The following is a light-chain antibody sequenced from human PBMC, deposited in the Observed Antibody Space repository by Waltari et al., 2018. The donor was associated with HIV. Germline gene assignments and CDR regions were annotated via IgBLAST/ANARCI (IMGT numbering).Light chain of an antibody. CDR2: GAS. CDR1: QTINTK. Sequence: EIVMTQSPATLSVSPGERVTVSCRASQTINTKLAWYQHKPGQAPRLLIYGASTRDTGIPARFSGGGSGTECTLTISSLQSEDFAIYYCQQYSNWPRTFGQGTQVEIK. J-gene: IGKJ1*01. V-gene: IGKV3-15*01. CDR3: QQYSNWPRT.